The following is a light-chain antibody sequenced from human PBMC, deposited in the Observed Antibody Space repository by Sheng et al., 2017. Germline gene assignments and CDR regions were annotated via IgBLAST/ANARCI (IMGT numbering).Light chain of an antibody. Sequence: QSALTQPPSASGSPGQSVTISCTGTSSDIGGYNYVSWYQQHPGKAPKLMIYDVSNRPSGVSNRFSGSKSGNTASLTISGLQAEDEADYYCSSYTSSSTLVVFGTGTKVTVL. V-gene: IGLV2-14*03. CDR2: DVS. CDR3: SSYTSSSTLVV. CDR1: SSDIGGYNY. J-gene: IGLJ1*01.